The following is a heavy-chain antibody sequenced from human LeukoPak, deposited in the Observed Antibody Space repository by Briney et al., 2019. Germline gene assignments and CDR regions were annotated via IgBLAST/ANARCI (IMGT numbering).Heavy chain of an antibody. CDR1: GGSISSSSYY. D-gene: IGHD2-2*01. Sequence: SETLSLTRTVSGGSISSSSYYWGWIRQPPGKGLEWIGNIYYSGSTYYNPSLKSRVTMSVDTSKNRFSLKLSSVTAVDTAVYYCARKSRLGYYFDYWGQGTLITVSS. J-gene: IGHJ4*02. V-gene: IGHV4-39*07. CDR3: ARKSRLGYYFDY. CDR2: IYYSGST.